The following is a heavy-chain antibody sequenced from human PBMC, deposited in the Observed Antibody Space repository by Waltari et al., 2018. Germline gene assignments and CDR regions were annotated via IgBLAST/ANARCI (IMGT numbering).Heavy chain of an antibody. Sequence: EVQLLESGGGLVQPGGSLRLSCAASGFTFSSYAMNWVRQAPGKGLEWVSAIIGRGSSTNYADSVKGRFAISRDNSRNTLYLQMDSLRAEDTAVYFCASRSYTYGFDHWGQGTLVTVSS. CDR3: ASRSYTYGFDH. CDR2: IIGRGSST. V-gene: IGHV3-23*01. CDR1: GFTFSSYA. J-gene: IGHJ4*02. D-gene: IGHD5-18*01.